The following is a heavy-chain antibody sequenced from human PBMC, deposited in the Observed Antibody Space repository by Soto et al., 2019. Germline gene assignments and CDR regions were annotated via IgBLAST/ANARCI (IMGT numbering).Heavy chain of an antibody. V-gene: IGHV3-23*01. CDR1: GFSLLTSS. J-gene: IGHJ4*01. CDR3: ASPPIGILTGYSVLQY. Sequence: GGCLRTSPATFGFSLLTSSPPRGPQAPGEGLEWVSAISPNGRNTYYIDSVKGRFTISRDNSKNTLYLQMNSLRVEDTAMYYCASPPIGILTGYSVLQYWGHGTLVTVSS. D-gene: IGHD3-9*01. CDR2: ISPNGRNT.